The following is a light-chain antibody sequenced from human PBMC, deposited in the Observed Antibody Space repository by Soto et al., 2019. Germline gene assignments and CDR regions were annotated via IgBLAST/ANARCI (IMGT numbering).Light chain of an antibody. CDR2: AAS. Sequence: AIRMTQSPSSLSASTGDRVTITCRASQGISSYLAWYQQKPWKAPKILIYAASTLQSGVPSRFSGSGSGTDFTLTISCLQSEDFATYYCQQYYSYPSFGPGTKVDIK. J-gene: IGKJ3*01. V-gene: IGKV1-8*01. CDR3: QQYYSYPS. CDR1: QGISSY.